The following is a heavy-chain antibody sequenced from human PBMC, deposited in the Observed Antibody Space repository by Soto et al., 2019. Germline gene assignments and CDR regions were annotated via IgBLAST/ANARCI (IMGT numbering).Heavy chain of an antibody. D-gene: IGHD4-17*01. Sequence: EVQLLESGGGLVQPGGSLRLSCAASGFTFSSYAMSWVRQAPGKGLEWVSAISGSGGSTYYADSVKGRFTISRDNSKNTLYLQMNSLRAEDTAVYYCAKVIQMTTVTTCIWGAFDIWGQGTMVTVSS. V-gene: IGHV3-23*01. CDR1: GFTFSSYA. J-gene: IGHJ3*02. CDR3: AKVIQMTTVTTCIWGAFDI. CDR2: ISGSGGST.